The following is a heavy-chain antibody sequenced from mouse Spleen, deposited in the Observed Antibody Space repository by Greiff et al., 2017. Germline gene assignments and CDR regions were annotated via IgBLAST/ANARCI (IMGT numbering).Heavy chain of an antibody. CDR3: ARPNSLTGEFSPFAY. J-gene: IGHJ3*01. CDR2: IRNKANGYTT. Sequence: EVKVVESGGGLVQPGGSLSLSCAASGFTFTDYYMSWVRQPPGKALEWLGFIRNKANGYTTEYSASVKGRFTISRDNSQSILYLQMNALRAEDSATYYCARPNSLTGEFSPFAYWGQGTLVTVSA. V-gene: IGHV7-3*01. D-gene: IGHD4-1*01. CDR1: GFTFTDYY.